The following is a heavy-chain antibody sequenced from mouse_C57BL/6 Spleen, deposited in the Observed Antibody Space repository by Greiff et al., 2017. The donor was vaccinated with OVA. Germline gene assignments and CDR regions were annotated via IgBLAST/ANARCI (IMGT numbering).Heavy chain of an antibody. D-gene: IGHD2-4*01. Sequence: VQLQQSGAELVRPGTSVKVSCKASGYAFTNYLIEWVKQRPGQGLEWIGVINPGRGGTNYNEKFKGKATLTADKSSSTAYMQLSSLTSEDSAVYFCARCDYDGGDYFAYWGQGTTLTVSS. CDR1: GYAFTNYL. CDR3: ARCDYDGGDYFAY. CDR2: INPGRGGT. V-gene: IGHV1-54*01. J-gene: IGHJ2*01.